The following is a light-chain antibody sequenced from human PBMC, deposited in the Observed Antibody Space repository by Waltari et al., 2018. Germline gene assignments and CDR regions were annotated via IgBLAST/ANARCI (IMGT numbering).Light chain of an antibody. V-gene: IGKV3-11*01. Sequence: EIVLPQTPGTLSSSTEERATLSCRASQSISSHLAWYQQKPGQAPRLLICDAAKRATGIPARFSGSGSGTDFTLTISSLGPEDFAVYYCQQPPLTFGGGTKVEI. CDR1: QSISSH. J-gene: IGKJ4*01. CDR2: DAA. CDR3: QQPPLT.